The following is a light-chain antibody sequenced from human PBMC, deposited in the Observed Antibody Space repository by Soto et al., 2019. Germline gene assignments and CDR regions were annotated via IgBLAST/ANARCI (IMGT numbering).Light chain of an antibody. Sequence: AIQMTQSPSSLSASVGDRITNTCRASQGIRNDLGCYQQKSGKAPKLLIYAASSLQSGVPSRFSGSGFGTDFTFTISSLQPEDFATYYCLQDYNYPWTFGQGTKVDIK. V-gene: IGKV1-6*01. CDR3: LQDYNYPWT. CDR1: QGIRND. J-gene: IGKJ1*01. CDR2: AAS.